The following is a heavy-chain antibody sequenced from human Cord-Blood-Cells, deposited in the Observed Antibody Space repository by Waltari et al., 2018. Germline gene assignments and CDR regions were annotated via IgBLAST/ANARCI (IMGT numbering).Heavy chain of an antibody. Sequence: QVQLQQWGAALLKPSETLSLTFAVYGGPFSGYYWSWIRQPPGKGLEWIWEINHSGSTNYNPSLKSRVTISVDTSKNQFSLKLSSVTAADTAVYYCVRGTGGSYYWFDPWGQGTLVTVSS. CDR1: GGPFSGYY. V-gene: IGHV4-34*01. CDR3: VRGTGGSYYWFDP. J-gene: IGHJ5*02. CDR2: INHSGST. D-gene: IGHD1-26*01.